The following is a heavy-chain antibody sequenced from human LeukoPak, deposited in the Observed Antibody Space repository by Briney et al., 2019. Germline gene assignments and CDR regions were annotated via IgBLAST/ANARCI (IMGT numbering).Heavy chain of an antibody. CDR3: ASTERCSTTCPLDY. CDR2: INHSGST. D-gene: IGHD2-2*01. J-gene: IGHJ4*02. CDR1: GGPFRGYY. V-gene: IGHV4-34*01. Sequence: SETLSLSCAVYGGPFRGYYWSWIRQPPGKGLEWIGEINHSGSTNYNPSLKSRVTISLDTSMKKFSLELNSVTAADTAVYYCASTERCSTTCPLDYWGQGTLVTVSS.